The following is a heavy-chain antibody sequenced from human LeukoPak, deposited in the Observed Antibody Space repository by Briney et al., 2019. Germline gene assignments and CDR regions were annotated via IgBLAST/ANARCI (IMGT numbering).Heavy chain of an antibody. CDR1: GFTFSSYA. Sequence: GGSPRLSCAASGFTFSSYAMSWVRQAPGKGLEWVSTIHDNGGNTYYADSVKGRLTISRDNSKNTLYLQMNSLRAEDTAIYYCAKRVPTNMGSPFDFRGQGPLVTVSS. J-gene: IGHJ4*02. V-gene: IGHV3-23*01. D-gene: IGHD2-2*01. CDR2: IHDNGGNT. CDR3: AKRVPTNMGSPFDF.